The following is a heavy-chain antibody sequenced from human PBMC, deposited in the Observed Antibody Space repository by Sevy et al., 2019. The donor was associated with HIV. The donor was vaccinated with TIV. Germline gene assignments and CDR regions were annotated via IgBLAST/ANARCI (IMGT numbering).Heavy chain of an antibody. D-gene: IGHD2-21*01. J-gene: IGHJ6*02. CDR1: GFPFNDHA. CDR3: AKDINRGCDGINCYRYYYSLYGLDV. Sequence: GGSLRLSCAASGFPFNDHALHWVRQVPGKGLEWVSGISWNSRNVGYADSVKGRFTISRDNANHFLYLEMNSLIPEDTAFYYCAKDINRGCDGINCYRYYYSLYGLDVWGQGTTVTVS. V-gene: IGHV3-9*01. CDR2: ISWNSRNV.